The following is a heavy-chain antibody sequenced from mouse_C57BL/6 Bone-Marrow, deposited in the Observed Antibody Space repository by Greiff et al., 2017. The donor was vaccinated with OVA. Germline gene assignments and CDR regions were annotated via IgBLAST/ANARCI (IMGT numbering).Heavy chain of an antibody. D-gene: IGHD1-1*01. CDR3: AREDLRTYGSNYFAY. V-gene: IGHV1-80*01. CDR1: GYAFSSYW. Sequence: QVQLKESGAELVKPGASVKISCKASGYAFSSYWMNWVKQRPGKGLEWIGQIYPGDGDTNYNGKFKGKATLTADKSSSTAYMQLSSLTSEDSAVYFCAREDLRTYGSNYFAYWGQGTLVTVSA. J-gene: IGHJ3*01. CDR2: IYPGDGDT.